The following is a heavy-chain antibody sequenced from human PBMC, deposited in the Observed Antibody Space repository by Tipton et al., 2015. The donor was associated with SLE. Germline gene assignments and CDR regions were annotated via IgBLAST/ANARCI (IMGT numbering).Heavy chain of an antibody. V-gene: IGHV4-61*02. CDR2: IYANGGT. CDR1: GDSISSATYY. CDR3: ARTLRGDGVVVGLDHYYMDV. D-gene: IGHD3-3*01. Sequence: TLSLTCSVSGDSISSATYYWSWIRQPAGRGLEWIGRIYANGGTDYHPSLGSRVTISIDTSKNQISLNLRSVTAADTALYYCARTLRGDGVVVGLDHYYMDVWGKGTTVTVSS. J-gene: IGHJ6*03.